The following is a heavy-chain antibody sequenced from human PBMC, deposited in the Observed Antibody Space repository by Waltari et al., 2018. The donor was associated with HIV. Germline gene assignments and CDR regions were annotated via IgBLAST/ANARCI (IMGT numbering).Heavy chain of an antibody. CDR3: ARVHAVAGTLDY. J-gene: IGHJ4*02. Sequence: TLSLTCTVSGGSISSYYWSWIRQPPGKGLEWIGYIYYSGSTNYNPSLKSRVTISVDTSKNQFSLKLSSVTAADTAVYYCARVHAVAGTLDYWGQGTLVTVSS. V-gene: IGHV4-59*01. D-gene: IGHD6-19*01. CDR2: IYYSGST. CDR1: GGSISSYY.